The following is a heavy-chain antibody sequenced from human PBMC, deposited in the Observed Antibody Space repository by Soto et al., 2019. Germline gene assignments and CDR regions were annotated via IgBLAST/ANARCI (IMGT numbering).Heavy chain of an antibody. V-gene: IGHV3-23*01. Sequence: EVQLLESGGGLVQPGGSLRLSCAASGFTFNTYAMSWVRQAPGKGLEWVSVIGGSGDTTYYSDSVKGRFTISRDNSKNTWYLQMGSLRAEDTALYYCARNQGYCTTTTCDDTGGFLEYGGQGTLVTVSS. CDR3: ARNQGYCTTTTCDDTGGFLEY. CDR1: GFTFNTYA. D-gene: IGHD3-3*01. CDR2: IGGSGDTT. J-gene: IGHJ4*02.